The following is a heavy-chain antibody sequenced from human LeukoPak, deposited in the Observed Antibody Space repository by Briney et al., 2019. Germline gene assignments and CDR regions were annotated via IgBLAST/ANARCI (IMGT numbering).Heavy chain of an antibody. V-gene: IGHV4-38-2*02. CDR3: ARVSAGGSSWYGGSYYYMDV. Sequence: PSETLSLTCTVSGYSISSGYYWGWIRQPPGKGLEWIGSIYHSGSTYYNPSLKSRVTISVDTSKNQFSLKLSSVTAADTAVYYCARVSAGGSSWYGGSYYYMDVWGKGTTVTVSS. CDR1: GYSISSGYY. CDR2: IYHSGST. D-gene: IGHD6-13*01. J-gene: IGHJ6*03.